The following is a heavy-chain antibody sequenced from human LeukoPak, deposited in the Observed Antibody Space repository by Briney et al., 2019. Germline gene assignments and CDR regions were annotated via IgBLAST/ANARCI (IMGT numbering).Heavy chain of an antibody. D-gene: IGHD3-22*01. CDR3: ARVTYYYDSSGYEDAFDI. V-gene: IGHV4-34*01. Sequence: SETLSLTCAVYGGSFSGYYWSWIRQPPGKGLEWIGEINHSGSTNYNPSLKSRVTISVDTSKNQFPLKLSSVTAADTAVYYCARVTYYYDSSGYEDAFDIWGQGTMVTVSS. CDR1: GGSFSGYY. J-gene: IGHJ3*02. CDR2: INHSGST.